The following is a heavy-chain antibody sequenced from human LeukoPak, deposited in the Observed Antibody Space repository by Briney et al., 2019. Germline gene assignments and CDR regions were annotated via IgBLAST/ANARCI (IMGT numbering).Heavy chain of an antibody. Sequence: GGSLRLSCAASGFTFSSYAMLWVRQAPGKGLEWVSGISWNSGSIGYADSVKGRFTISRDNAKNSLYLQMNSLRAEDTALYYCAKELGSSGWSPYFDYWGQGTLVTVSS. V-gene: IGHV3-9*01. D-gene: IGHD6-19*01. J-gene: IGHJ4*02. CDR2: ISWNSGSI. CDR1: GFTFSSYA. CDR3: AKELGSSGWSPYFDY.